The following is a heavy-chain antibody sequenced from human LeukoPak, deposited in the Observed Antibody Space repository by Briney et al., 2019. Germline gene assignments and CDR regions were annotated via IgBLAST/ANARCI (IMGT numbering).Heavy chain of an antibody. D-gene: IGHD5-12*01. Sequence: GGSLRLSCAASGFTFRTYTMNWVRQAPGKGLEWVSSINSYSSFIFYADSVQGRFTISRDNAKNSLYLQMDSLRAEDTAVYYCTSEVATIEGKFDYWGQGTLVTVSS. J-gene: IGHJ4*02. V-gene: IGHV3-21*01. CDR1: GFTFRTYT. CDR3: TSEVATIEGKFDY. CDR2: INSYSSFI.